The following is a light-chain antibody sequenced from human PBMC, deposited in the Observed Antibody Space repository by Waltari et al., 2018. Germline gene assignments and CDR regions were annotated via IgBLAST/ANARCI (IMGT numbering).Light chain of an antibody. CDR2: GAS. CDR3: QQGNSFPPT. V-gene: IGKV1-12*01. CDR1: PGIGTW. J-gene: IGKJ1*01. Sequence: DIQMTQSPSSVSASVGDRVTITCRASPGIGTWLAWYQQKPGKAPKVLIYGASTLLTGVPSRFSGSGSGTEFTLTITGLQPEDFATYFCQQGNSFPPTFGQGTRVEV.